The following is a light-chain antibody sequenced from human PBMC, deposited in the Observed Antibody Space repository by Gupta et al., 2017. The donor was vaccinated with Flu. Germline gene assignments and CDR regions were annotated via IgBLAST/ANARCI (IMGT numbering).Light chain of an antibody. J-gene: IGKJ1*01. CDR3: QQYYSTPWT. Sequence: DIVMTQSPDSLAVSLGERATINCKSSQSVLYSSNNNNYLVWYQQKPGQPPKLLIYWASTRESGVPDRFSGSGSGTDFTLTISSLQAEDVAVYYCQQYYSTPWTFGQGTKVEIK. CDR2: WAS. V-gene: IGKV4-1*01. CDR1: QSVLYSSNNNNY.